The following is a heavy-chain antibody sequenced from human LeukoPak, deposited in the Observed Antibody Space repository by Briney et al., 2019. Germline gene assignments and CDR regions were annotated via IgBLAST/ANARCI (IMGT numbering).Heavy chain of an antibody. CDR1: GFTFSSYG. CDR3: ARSPTSRGAFDI. CDR2: IWYDGSNK. D-gene: IGHD3-10*01. J-gene: IGHJ3*02. V-gene: IGHV3-33*01. Sequence: GGSLRLSCAASGFTFSSYGMHWVRQAPGKGLEWVAVIWYDGSNKYYADSVKGRYTISRDNSKNTLYLQMNSLRAEDTAVYYCARSPTSRGAFDIWGQGTMVTVSS.